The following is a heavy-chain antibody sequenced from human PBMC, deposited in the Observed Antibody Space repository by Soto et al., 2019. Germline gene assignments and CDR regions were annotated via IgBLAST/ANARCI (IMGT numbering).Heavy chain of an antibody. D-gene: IGHD4-4*01. V-gene: IGHV4-31*03. CDR3: TRGLSNPGWFDP. J-gene: IGHJ5*02. Sequence: QVQLQESGPGLVKPSQTLSLTCTVSGGSIRSGGYYWSWIRQHPGKGLEWIGYIYYSGSTYYNPSLKSRVTISVDSSKTQFSLKPSSVTAADTAVYYCTRGLSNPGWFDPWGQGTLVTVSS. CDR1: GGSIRSGGYY. CDR2: IYYSGST.